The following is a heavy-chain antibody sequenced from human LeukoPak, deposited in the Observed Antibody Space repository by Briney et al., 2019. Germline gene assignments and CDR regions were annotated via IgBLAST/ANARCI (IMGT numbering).Heavy chain of an antibody. CDR1: GYTLAELS. Sequence: GASVKVSCKVSGYTLAELSMHWVRQAPGKGLEWMGGFDPEDGETIYAQKFQGRVTMTEDTSTDTAYMELSSLRSEDTAVYYCATYKSRATVTGFDYWGQGTLVTVSS. J-gene: IGHJ4*02. D-gene: IGHD4-11*01. CDR2: FDPEDGET. V-gene: IGHV1-24*01. CDR3: ATYKSRATVTGFDY.